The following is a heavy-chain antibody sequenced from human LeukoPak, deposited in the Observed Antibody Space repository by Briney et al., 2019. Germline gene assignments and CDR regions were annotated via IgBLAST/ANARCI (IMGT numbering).Heavy chain of an antibody. CDR2: ISAYNGNT. CDR1: GYTFTSYG. V-gene: IGHV1-18*01. D-gene: IGHD1-26*01. Sequence: ASVKVSCKASGYTFTSYGISWVRQAPGQGLEWMGRISAYNGNTNYAQKLQGRVTMTTDTSTSTAYMELRSLRSDDTAVYYCARDFVGGALPGPPDYWGQGTLVTVSS. CDR3: ARDFVGGALPGPPDY. J-gene: IGHJ4*02.